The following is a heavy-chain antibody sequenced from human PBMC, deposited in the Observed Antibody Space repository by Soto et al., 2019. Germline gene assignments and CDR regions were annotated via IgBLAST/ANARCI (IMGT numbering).Heavy chain of an antibody. CDR3: ATYYDFWSGYYTGYYYGMDV. CDR1: GGSISSSSYY. V-gene: IGHV4-39*01. CDR2: IYYSGST. J-gene: IGHJ6*02. Sequence: SETLSLTCTVSGGSISSSSYYWGWIRQPPGKGLEWIGSIYYSGSTYYNPSLKSRVTISVDTSKNQFSLKLSSVTAADTAVYYCATYYDFWSGYYTGYYYGMDVWGQGTTVTVSS. D-gene: IGHD3-3*01.